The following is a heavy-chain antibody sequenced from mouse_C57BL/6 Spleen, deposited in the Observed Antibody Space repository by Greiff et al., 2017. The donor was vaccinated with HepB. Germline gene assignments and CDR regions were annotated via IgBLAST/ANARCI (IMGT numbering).Heavy chain of an antibody. Sequence: VQLQQPGAELVMPGASVKLSCKASGYTFTSYWMHWVKQRPGQGLEWIGEIDPSDSYTNYNQKFKGKSTLTVDKSSSTAYMQLSSLTSEDSAVYYCARGGGNSTAWFAYWGQGTLVTVSA. J-gene: IGHJ3*01. D-gene: IGHD2-1*01. CDR2: IDPSDSYT. CDR3: ARGGGNSTAWFAY. CDR1: GYTFTSYW. V-gene: IGHV1-69*01.